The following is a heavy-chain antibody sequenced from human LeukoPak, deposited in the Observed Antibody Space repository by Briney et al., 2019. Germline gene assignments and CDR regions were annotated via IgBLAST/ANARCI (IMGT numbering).Heavy chain of an antibody. V-gene: IGHV4-38-2*02. J-gene: IGHJ4*02. CDR2: IHHSGST. Sequence: SETLSRTCSVSGYSIRRGYHWGWIRQPPGKGLEWIGTIHHSGSTYYNPSLKSRVTISVDTSKNQFSLKLTSVTAADTAVYYCARVNWINDYWGQGTLVTVSS. D-gene: IGHD1-20*01. CDR1: GYSIRRGYH. CDR3: ARVNWINDY.